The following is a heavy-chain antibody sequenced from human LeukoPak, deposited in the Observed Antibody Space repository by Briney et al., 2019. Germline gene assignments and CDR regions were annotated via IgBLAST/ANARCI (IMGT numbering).Heavy chain of an antibody. V-gene: IGHV3-23*01. J-gene: IGHJ4*02. CDR1: GFTFSSYA. CDR3: AKGLPRDRDGAANFDY. CDR2: VSGSGGST. Sequence: GGSLRLYCAASGFTFSSYAMSWVRQAPGKWLEWVSTVSGSGGSTDYGDSVKGRFTISRDNSKNTLYLQMSSLRAEDTAVYYCAKGLPRDRDGAANFDYWGQGTLVTVSS. D-gene: IGHD3-22*01.